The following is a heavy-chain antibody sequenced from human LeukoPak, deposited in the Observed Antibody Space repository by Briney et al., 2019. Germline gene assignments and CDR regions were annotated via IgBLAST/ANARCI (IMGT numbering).Heavy chain of an antibody. CDR1: GGTFSSYT. CDR3: ARDGGTGTFDY. V-gene: IGHV1-69*04. CDR2: IIPIHGIA. Sequence: GASVKVSCKASGGTFSSYTISWVRQAPGQGLEWMGRIIPIHGIANYAQKFQGRVTITADKSTSTAYMELSSLGSEDTAVYYCARDGGTGTFDYWGQGTLVTVSS. J-gene: IGHJ4*02. D-gene: IGHD1/OR15-1a*01.